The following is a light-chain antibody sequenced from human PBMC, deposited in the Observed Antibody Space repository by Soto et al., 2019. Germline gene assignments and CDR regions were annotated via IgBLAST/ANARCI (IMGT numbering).Light chain of an antibody. CDR2: QDT. V-gene: IGLV3-1*01. Sequence: SYGLTQPPSVSVSPGQTASITCSGHQLGERHVSWYQQKTGQSPVLVMYQDTRRPSWIPERYSGSNSGNTATLTISGTQSMDEADYYCRAWDRNAWVFGGGTKVTVL. CDR1: QLGERH. CDR3: RAWDRNAWV. J-gene: IGLJ3*02.